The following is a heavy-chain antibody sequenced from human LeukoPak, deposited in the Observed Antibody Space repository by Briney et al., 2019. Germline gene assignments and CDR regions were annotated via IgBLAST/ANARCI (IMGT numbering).Heavy chain of an antibody. V-gene: IGHV1-2*02. D-gene: IGHD3-22*01. Sequence: ASVKVSCKASGYTFTAYYIHWVRQAPGQGLEWMGWFNPNSGGTNYAQESQGRVTMTRDTSISTAYMELSRLRSDDTAVYYCAREYYFDNSGYYGVGDYWGQGTLVTVSP. CDR2: FNPNSGGT. J-gene: IGHJ4*02. CDR3: AREYYFDNSGYYGVGDY. CDR1: GYTFTAYY.